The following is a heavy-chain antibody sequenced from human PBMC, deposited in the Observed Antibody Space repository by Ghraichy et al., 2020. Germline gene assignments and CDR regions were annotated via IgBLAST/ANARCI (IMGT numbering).Heavy chain of an antibody. Sequence: GGSLRLSCATSGFTFSSSTMHWVRQAPGKGLEYVSAISSDGAGTYYANSVKGRFTISRDNSKNTLYLQMGSLRAEDIAVYYCARRKDGLDIWGQGTMVTVSS. V-gene: IGHV3-64*01. D-gene: IGHD3-16*01. CDR1: GFTFSSST. CDR2: ISSDGAGT. CDR3: ARRKDGLDI. J-gene: IGHJ3*02.